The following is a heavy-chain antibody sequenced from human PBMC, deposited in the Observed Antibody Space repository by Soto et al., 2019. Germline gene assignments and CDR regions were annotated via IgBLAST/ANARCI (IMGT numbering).Heavy chain of an antibody. CDR3: ARGGATAMVTGYYFNAMDV. D-gene: IGHD5-18*01. CDR2: ISTYNGNT. CDR1: GYTFTSYS. Sequence: ASVKVSCKASGYTFTSYSMTWVRQAPGQGLEWMGWISTYNGNTEYAEKFQGRVTMTTDTSTRTVYMELRSLRSDDTAVYYCARGGATAMVTGYYFNAMDVWGPGTTVTVSS. V-gene: IGHV1-18*04. J-gene: IGHJ6*02.